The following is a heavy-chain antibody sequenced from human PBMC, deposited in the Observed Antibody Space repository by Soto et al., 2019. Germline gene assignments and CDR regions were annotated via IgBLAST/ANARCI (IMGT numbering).Heavy chain of an antibody. J-gene: IGHJ1*01. D-gene: IGHD5-12*01. V-gene: IGHV4-59*08. Sequence: QVQLQESGPGLVKPSETLSLTCTVSGGSISSYYWSWIRQPPGKGLEWIGYIYYSGSTNYNPSLNSRVTISVATSKNQFSLKLSSVTAADTAVYYCARQDEGYSGYETECQHWGQGTLVTVSS. CDR2: IYYSGST. CDR3: ARQDEGYSGYETECQH. CDR1: GGSISSYY.